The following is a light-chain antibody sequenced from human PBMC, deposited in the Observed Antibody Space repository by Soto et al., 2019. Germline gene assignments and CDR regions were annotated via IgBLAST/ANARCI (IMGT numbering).Light chain of an antibody. CDR3: QQYGSSGT. CDR1: QSVSNNY. CDR2: GAS. Sequence: EVVLTQSPFQRDLSXVGGATLSXXASQSVSNNYLAWYQQKPGQAPRLLIYGASNRATGIPDRFSGSGSGTDFTLTISRLEPEDFAVYYCQQYGSSGTFGQGTKVDIK. V-gene: IGKV3-20*01. J-gene: IGKJ1*01.